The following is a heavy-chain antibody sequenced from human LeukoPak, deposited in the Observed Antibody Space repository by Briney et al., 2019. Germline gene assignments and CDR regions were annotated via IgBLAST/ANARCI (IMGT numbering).Heavy chain of an antibody. CDR3: ARGRGSLTY. D-gene: IGHD3-10*01. J-gene: IGHJ4*02. CDR1: GGSISLYY. V-gene: IGHV4-59*01. CDR2: FYDTRSP. Sequence: PSETLSLTCTVSGGSISLYYWSWIRQPPGKGLEWIGYFYDTRSPKYNPSLERRVTISVDLSMNQFSPNLTSVTAADTAVYYCARGRGSLTYWGQGTLATVSS.